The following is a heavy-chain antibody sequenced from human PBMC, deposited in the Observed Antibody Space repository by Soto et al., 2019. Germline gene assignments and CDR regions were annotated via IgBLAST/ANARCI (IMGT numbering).Heavy chain of an antibody. D-gene: IGHD4-17*01. CDR1: GFTFSSYW. Sequence: EVQLVESGGGLVQPGGSLRLSCAASGFTFSSYWMHWVRQAPGKGLVWVSRINSDGSSTSYADSVKGRFTISRDNAKNTLYLQMNSLRAEDTAVYYCARDPVGPDYSDYGWFDPWGQGTLVTVSS. CDR2: INSDGSST. J-gene: IGHJ5*02. V-gene: IGHV3-74*01. CDR3: ARDPVGPDYSDYGWFDP.